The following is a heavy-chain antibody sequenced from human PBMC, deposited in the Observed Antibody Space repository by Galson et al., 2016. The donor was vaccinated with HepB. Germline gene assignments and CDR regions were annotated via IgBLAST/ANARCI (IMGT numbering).Heavy chain of an antibody. J-gene: IGHJ3*02. CDR1: GFSLTTSGG. Sequence: PALVKPTQTLTLTCTFSGFSLTTSGGVGWIRQPPGKALEHLALIYWDDDKRYSPSLRTRLTISKDTSKNQVVLTMTNMDPEDTATYYCAHRSFVIAVGPMGAYDIWGRGTMVTVSS. CDR3: AHRSFVIAVGPMGAYDI. CDR2: IYWDDDK. V-gene: IGHV2-5*02. D-gene: IGHD2-15*01.